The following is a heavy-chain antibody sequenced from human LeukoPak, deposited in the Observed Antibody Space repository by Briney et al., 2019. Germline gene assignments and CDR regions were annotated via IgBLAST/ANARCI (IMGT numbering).Heavy chain of an antibody. CDR3: AKDASWSLDY. CDR2: IRNHGNEE. J-gene: IGHJ4*02. D-gene: IGHD6-13*01. V-gene: IGHV3-30*02. Sequence: GVSLRLSCAASGFTFSSNGMHWLRQAPGKGVKWVVMIRNHGNEEEHTDPVKGRFSVSRDNSKNTMYLQMNNLRAEDTAVYYCAKDASWSLDYWGQGTLVTVSP. CDR1: GFTFSSNG.